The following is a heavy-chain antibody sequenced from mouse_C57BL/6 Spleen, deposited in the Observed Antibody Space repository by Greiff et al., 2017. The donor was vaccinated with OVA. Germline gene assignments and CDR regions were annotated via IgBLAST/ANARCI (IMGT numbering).Heavy chain of an antibody. Sequence: VQLQQSGPELVKPGASVKISCKASGYTFTDYYMNWVKQSHGKSLEWIGDINPNNGGTSYNQKFKGKATLTVDKSSSTAYMELRSLTSEDSAVYYCARWGGTKYFDYWGQGTTLTVSS. D-gene: IGHD4-1*01. CDR3: ARWGGTKYFDY. CDR1: GYTFTDYY. V-gene: IGHV1-26*01. J-gene: IGHJ2*01. CDR2: INPNNGGT.